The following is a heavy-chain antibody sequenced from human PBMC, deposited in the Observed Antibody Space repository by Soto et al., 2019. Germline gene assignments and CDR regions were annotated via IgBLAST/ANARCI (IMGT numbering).Heavy chain of an antibody. J-gene: IGHJ6*02. D-gene: IGHD3-10*01. CDR1: GFTFSSYG. V-gene: IGHV3-33*01. CDR3: AREWDDVWFGESRYYYYYGMDV. Sequence: QVQLVESGGGVVQPGRSLRLSCAASGFTFSSYGMHWVRQAPGKGLEWVADIWYDGSNKYYADSVKGRFTISRDNSKNTLYLQMNSLRAEDTAVYYCAREWDDVWFGESRYYYYYGMDVWGQGTTVTVSS. CDR2: IWYDGSNK.